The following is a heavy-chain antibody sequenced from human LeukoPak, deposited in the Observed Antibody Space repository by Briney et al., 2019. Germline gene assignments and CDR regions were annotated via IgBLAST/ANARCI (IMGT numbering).Heavy chain of an antibody. CDR1: GFTFSRC. V-gene: IGHV3-21*01. Sequence: PGGSLRLSCAASGFTFSRCMNWVRQAPGKGLEWVSSISHSGYDIYYSESVKGRLTISKHNVKNSLYLQMNSLRAEDTAVYYCASTANDYGGIFDYWGQGTLVTVSS. J-gene: IGHJ4*02. CDR3: ASTANDYGGIFDY. D-gene: IGHD4/OR15-4a*01. CDR2: ISHSGYDI.